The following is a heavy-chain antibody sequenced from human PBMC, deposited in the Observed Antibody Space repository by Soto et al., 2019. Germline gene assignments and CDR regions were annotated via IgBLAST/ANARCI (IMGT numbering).Heavy chain of an antibody. CDR1: GYTFSDYY. V-gene: IGHV1-2*02. CDR2: ISPQSGGT. Sequence: QVQLVQSGAEVQKPGTSVKVSCKASGYTFSDYYVHWLRQAPGQGLEWMGWISPQSGGTHFSPKFECSVTLTTDTSISTAFMVLSRLTSDDTAVYYCARGPRTQLWFPNVYWGQGTLVTVSS. J-gene: IGHJ4*02. CDR3: ARGPRTQLWFPNVY. D-gene: IGHD5-18*01.